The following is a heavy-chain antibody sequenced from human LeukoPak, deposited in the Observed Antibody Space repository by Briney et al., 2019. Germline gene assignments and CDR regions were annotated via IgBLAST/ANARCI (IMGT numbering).Heavy chain of an antibody. CDR3: ARGFALDF. Sequence: QTLSLTCDISGDTVSSNSAAWNWIRQSPWRGLEWLGRTYYRSKWYYDYAVSVKSRITISPDTSKDQFSLQLNSVTADDTAVYYCARGFALDFWGQGTMVTVSS. CDR2: TYYRSKWYY. J-gene: IGHJ3*01. V-gene: IGHV6-1*01. CDR1: GDTVSSNSAA.